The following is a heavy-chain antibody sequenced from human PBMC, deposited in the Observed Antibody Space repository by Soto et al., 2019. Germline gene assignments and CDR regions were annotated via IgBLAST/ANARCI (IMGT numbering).Heavy chain of an antibody. Sequence: QVHLVESGGGLVKPGGSLRLSCAVSGFTFSDYYMSWIRQAPGKGLEWVAYISSGGTTIYYGDSVKGRFAISRDNAKNSLYLQMNSLRAEDTAVYSCARDYDILTGYSPFEYWGQGTLVTVSS. CDR3: ARDYDILTGYSPFEY. D-gene: IGHD3-9*01. V-gene: IGHV3-11*01. CDR1: GFTFSDYY. CDR2: ISSGGTTI. J-gene: IGHJ4*02.